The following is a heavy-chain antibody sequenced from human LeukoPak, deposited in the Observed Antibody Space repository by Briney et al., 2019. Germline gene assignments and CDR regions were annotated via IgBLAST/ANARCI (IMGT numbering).Heavy chain of an antibody. D-gene: IGHD5-12*01. CDR1: GFTFSSYG. CDR3: ANALSRYSGYDLADY. CDR2: ISYDGSNK. J-gene: IGHJ4*02. Sequence: GGSLRLSCAASGFTFSSYGMHWVRQAPGKGLEWVAVISYDGSNKYYADSVKGRFTISRDNSKNTLYLQMNSLRAEDAAVYYCANALSRYSGYDLADYWGQGTLVTVSS. V-gene: IGHV3-30*18.